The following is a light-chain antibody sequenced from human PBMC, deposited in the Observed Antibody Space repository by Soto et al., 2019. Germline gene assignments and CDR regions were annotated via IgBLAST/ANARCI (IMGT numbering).Light chain of an antibody. CDR3: QHGYVAPYS. CDR2: SAS. Sequence: DIQMTQSPSSVSASIGDTVTITSRASQDINVYLNWYQQKPGEVPKLLIYSASTLHSGVPSRFTGSGSETDFTLTIRSLQPEDFATYYCQHGYVAPYSFGQGTKVDI. V-gene: IGKV1-39*01. CDR1: QDINVY. J-gene: IGKJ2*03.